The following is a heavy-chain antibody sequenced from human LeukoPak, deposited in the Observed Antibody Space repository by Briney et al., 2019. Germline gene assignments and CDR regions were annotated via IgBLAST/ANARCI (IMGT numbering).Heavy chain of an antibody. CDR1: GFTFSSYS. CDR2: ISSSSSYI. V-gene: IGHV3-21*01. D-gene: IGHD6-13*01. Sequence: GRSLRLSCAASGFTFSSYSMNWVRQAPGKGLEWVSSISSSSSYIYYADSVKGRFTISRDNAKNSLYLQMNSLRAEDTAVYYCARGSSSWLKSLSWFDPWGQGTLVTVSS. J-gene: IGHJ5*02. CDR3: ARGSSSWLKSLSWFDP.